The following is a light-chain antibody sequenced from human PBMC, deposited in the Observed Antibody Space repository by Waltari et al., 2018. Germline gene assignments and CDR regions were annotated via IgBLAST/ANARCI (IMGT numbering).Light chain of an antibody. J-gene: IGLJ1*01. V-gene: IGLV3-21*04. CDR3: QVYDTSGDHPLYV. CDR1: NIGSKS. CDR2: DDY. Sequence: SYVLPQPSSLSVAPGETARITCWGNNIGSKSVHWYQQKPGQAPVLVIYDDYDRPSGIPERFSGFNSGFTATLTISRVEAGDEADYYCQVYDTSGDHPLYVFGTGTAVSVL.